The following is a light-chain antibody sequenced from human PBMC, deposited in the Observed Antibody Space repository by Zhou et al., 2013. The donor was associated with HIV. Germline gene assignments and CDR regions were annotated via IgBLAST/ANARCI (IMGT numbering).Light chain of an antibody. CDR3: QKYNSAPRT. J-gene: IGKJ1*01. CDR1: QDIGHY. Sequence: DFQLTQSPASLSASVGDRVTVTCRASQDIGHYLAWYQQKPGKVPKLLIYAASTLQSGVPSRFSGSGSRTDFTLTISGLQPEDVATYYCQKYNSAPRTFGQGTKVEIK. V-gene: IGKV1-27*01. CDR2: AAS.